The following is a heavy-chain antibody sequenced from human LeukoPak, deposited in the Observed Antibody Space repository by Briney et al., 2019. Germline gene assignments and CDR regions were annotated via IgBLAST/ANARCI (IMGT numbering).Heavy chain of an antibody. CDR3: AKNVAIPYYDSSGPLDY. J-gene: IGHJ4*02. CDR2: ISGSGGST. Sequence: GGSPRLSCAASGFTFSSYAMSWVRQAPGKGLEWVSAISGSGGSTYYADSVKGRFTISRDNSKNTLYLQMNSLRAEDTAVYYCAKNVAIPYYDSSGPLDYWGQGTLVTVSS. CDR1: GFTFSSYA. V-gene: IGHV3-23*01. D-gene: IGHD3-22*01.